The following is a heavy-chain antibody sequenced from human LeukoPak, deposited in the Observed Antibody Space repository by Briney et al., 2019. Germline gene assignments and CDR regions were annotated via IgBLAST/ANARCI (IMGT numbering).Heavy chain of an antibody. CDR2: IYAGDSDA. D-gene: IGHD4-17*01. V-gene: IGHV5-51*01. CDR3: ARAWNADYPPDYYYLDV. Sequence: GESLKISCQGSAYDFSIYWLGWVRQMPGQGLEWMGIIYAGDSDARYSPSYEGQVTLSADTSTNTAYLQWNSLKSSDTGTYFCARAWNADYPPDYYYLDVWGKGTTVTVSS. J-gene: IGHJ6*03. CDR1: AYDFSIYW.